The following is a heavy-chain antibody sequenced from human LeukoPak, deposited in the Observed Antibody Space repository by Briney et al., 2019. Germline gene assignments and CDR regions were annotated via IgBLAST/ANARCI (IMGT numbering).Heavy chain of an antibody. CDR2: IYHSGST. CDR1: GYSISSGYY. J-gene: IGHJ3*02. Sequence: SETLSLTCTVSGYSISSGYYWGWIRQPPGKGLEWIGSIYHSGSTYYNPSLKSRVTISVDTSKNQFSLKLSSVTAADTAVYYCARAQGDNYYDSSGYQGAFDIWGQGTMVTVSS. CDR3: ARAQGDNYYDSSGYQGAFDI. V-gene: IGHV4-38-2*02. D-gene: IGHD3-22*01.